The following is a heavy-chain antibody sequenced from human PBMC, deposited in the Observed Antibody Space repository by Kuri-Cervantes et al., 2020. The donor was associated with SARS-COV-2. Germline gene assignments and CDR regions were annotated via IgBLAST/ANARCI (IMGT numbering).Heavy chain of an antibody. CDR1: RFTFSSYA. J-gene: IGHJ4*02. CDR2: ISYDGSNK. V-gene: IGHV3-30-3*01. Sequence: GESLKISCAASRFTFSSYAMHWVRQAPGKGLEWVAVISYDGSNKYYADSVKGRFTISRDNSKNTLYLQMNSLRAEDTAVYYCARDGVHYYDSSGYYYGPFDYWGQGTLVTVSS. CDR3: ARDGVHYYDSSGYYYGPFDY. D-gene: IGHD3-22*01.